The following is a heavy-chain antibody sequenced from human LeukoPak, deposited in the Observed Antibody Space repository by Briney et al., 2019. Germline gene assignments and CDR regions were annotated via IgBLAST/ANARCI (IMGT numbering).Heavy chain of an antibody. CDR1: GGSISSGDYF. V-gene: IGHV4-30-4*01. Sequence: PSETLSLTCNVSGGSISSGDYFWNWIRQPPGKGLEWLGYIHYTGRTYYNPSLQSRVTVSVDTSKNQLSLRLSSETAADTAIYYCARELVECSSTSCPDAFDIWGQGTMVTVSS. CDR3: ARELVECSSTSCPDAFDI. CDR2: IHYTGRT. D-gene: IGHD2-2*01. J-gene: IGHJ3*02.